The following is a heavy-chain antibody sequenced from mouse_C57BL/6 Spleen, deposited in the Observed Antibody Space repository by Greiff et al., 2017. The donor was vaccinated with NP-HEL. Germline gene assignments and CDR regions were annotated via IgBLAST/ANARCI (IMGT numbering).Heavy chain of an antibody. CDR1: GYAFSSSW. Sequence: QVQLQQSGPELVKPGASVKISCKASGYAFSSSWMNWVKQRPGKGLEWIGRIYPGDGDTNYNGKFKGKATLTADKSSSTAYMQLSSLTSEDSAVYLCARSGYDYADAMDDWGQGTSVTVAS. D-gene: IGHD2-4*01. J-gene: IGHJ4*01. V-gene: IGHV1-82*01. CDR2: IYPGDGDT. CDR3: ARSGYDYADAMDD.